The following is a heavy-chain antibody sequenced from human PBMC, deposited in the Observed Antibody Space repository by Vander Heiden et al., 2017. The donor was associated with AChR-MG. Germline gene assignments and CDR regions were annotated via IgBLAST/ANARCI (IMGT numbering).Heavy chain of an antibody. J-gene: IGHJ4*02. CDR2: INPTSGTT. CDR1: GYTFTHYY. V-gene: IGHV1-46*01. D-gene: IGHD6-19*01. Sequence: QVQLVQSGAEVKRPGASVKVSCKAPGYTFTHYYMHWVRQAPGQGLEWMGIINPTSGTTSYTQKFQGRVTMTSDTSTSTVYMELSTLGSEDTATYYCARAVAGMSFFAYWGQGTFVTVS. CDR3: ARAVAGMSFFAY.